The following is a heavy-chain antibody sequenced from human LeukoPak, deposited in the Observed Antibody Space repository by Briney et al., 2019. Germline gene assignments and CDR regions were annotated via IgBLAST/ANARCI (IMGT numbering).Heavy chain of an antibody. V-gene: IGHV4-34*01. CDR1: GGSFSGYY. CDR2: INHSGRT. J-gene: IGHJ4*02. D-gene: IGHD2-2*02. Sequence: SETLSLTCAVPGGSFSGYYWSWIRQPPGTGLEWIGEINHSGRTNYNTSTTSRVTISVDTSKNQCSLKLSSRTAADTAVYYCARRGGYCSSTSCYTGRAPFDYWGQGTLVTVSS. CDR3: ARRGGYCSSTSCYTGRAPFDY.